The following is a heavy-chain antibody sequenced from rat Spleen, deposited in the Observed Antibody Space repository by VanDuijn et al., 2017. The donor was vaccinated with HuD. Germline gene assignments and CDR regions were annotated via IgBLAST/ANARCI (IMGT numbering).Heavy chain of an antibody. Sequence: EVQLVESGGGLVQPGRSMKLSCAASGFTFSNYDMAWVRQAPTKGLDWVAAISYDGSSTYYRDSAKGRFTISRDNAKSTLYLQMDSLRSEDTATYYPCTTVLRRVFDYWGQGVMVTVSS. CDR2: ISYDGSST. CDR3: TTVLRRVFDY. CDR1: GFTFSNYD. D-gene: IGHD1-11*01. V-gene: IGHV5-20*01. J-gene: IGHJ2*01.